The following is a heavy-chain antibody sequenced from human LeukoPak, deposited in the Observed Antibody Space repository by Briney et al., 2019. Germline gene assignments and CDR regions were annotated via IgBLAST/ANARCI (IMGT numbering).Heavy chain of an antibody. CDR1: GGSFSGYY. J-gene: IGHJ4*02. CDR3: ARGLPGYDFWSGYYSATGQFDY. Sequence: SETLSLTCAVYGGSFSGYYWSWIRQPPGKGLEWIGEINHSGSTNYNPSLKCRVTISVDTSKNQFSLKLSSVTAADTAVYYCARGLPGYDFWSGYYSATGQFDYWGQGTLVTVSS. D-gene: IGHD3-3*01. V-gene: IGHV4-34*01. CDR2: INHSGST.